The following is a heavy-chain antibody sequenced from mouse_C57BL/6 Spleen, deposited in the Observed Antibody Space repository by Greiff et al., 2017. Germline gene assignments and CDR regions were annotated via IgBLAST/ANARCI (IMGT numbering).Heavy chain of an antibody. CDR2: ISSGSSTI. CDR3: GGGSSGYFGV. CDR1: GFTFSDYG. J-gene: IGHJ1*03. Sequence: EVQLVESGGGLVKPGGSLKLSCAASGFTFSDYGMHWVRQAPEKGLEWVAYISSGSSTIYYADTVKGRFTIARDNAKNTLFLQMTSLGAEDAAMYYCGGGSSGYFGVWGTGTTVTVSS. V-gene: IGHV5-17*01.